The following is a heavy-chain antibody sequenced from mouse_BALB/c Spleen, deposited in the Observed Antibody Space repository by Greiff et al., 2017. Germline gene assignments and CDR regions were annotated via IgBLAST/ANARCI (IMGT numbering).Heavy chain of an antibody. Sequence: VQLKESGAELVRSGASVKLSCTASGFNIKDYYMHWVKQRPEQGLEWIGWIDPENGDTEYAPKFQGKATMTADTSSNTAYLQLSSLTSEDTAVYYCNGVGYSFAYWGQGTLVTVSA. CDR2: IDPENGDT. J-gene: IGHJ3*01. CDR1: GFNIKDYY. D-gene: IGHD2-3*01. CDR3: NGVGYSFAY. V-gene: IGHV14-4*02.